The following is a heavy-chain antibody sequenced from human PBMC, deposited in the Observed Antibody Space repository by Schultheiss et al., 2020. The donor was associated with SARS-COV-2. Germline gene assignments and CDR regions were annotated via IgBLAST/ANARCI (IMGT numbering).Heavy chain of an antibody. CDR2: VSAGGGTT. V-gene: IGHV3-23*01. Sequence: GGSLRLSCAASGFTLSIYAMSWVRQAPGKGLEWVSAVSAGGGTTYYADSVKGRFTISGDNSKNTLYLQMNRLRAEDTAVYYCARVKESYDILTGYSYYYYMDVWGKGTTVTVSS. CDR3: ARVKESYDILTGYSYYYYMDV. J-gene: IGHJ6*03. CDR1: GFTLSIYA. D-gene: IGHD3-9*01.